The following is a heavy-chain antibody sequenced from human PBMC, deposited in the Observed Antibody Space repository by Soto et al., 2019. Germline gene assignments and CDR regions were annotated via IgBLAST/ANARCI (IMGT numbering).Heavy chain of an antibody. V-gene: IGHV1-18*01. J-gene: IGHJ6*02. Sequence: QGHLVQSGAEVKKPGTSVKVSCKASGYTFTIYGISWVRQAPGQGLEWMGWISGYNGDTNYAQNLKGRVTMTIDTSTSTAYMELRSLTSDVTAVYYCAKNGQPPYYYYGLDVWGQGTTVTVSS. CDR2: ISGYNGDT. CDR1: GYTFTIYG. D-gene: IGHD2-8*01. CDR3: AKNGQPPYYYYGLDV.